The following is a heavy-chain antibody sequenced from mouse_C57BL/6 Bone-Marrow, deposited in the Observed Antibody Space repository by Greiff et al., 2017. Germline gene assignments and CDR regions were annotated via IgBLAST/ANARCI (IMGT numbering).Heavy chain of an antibody. D-gene: IGHD1-1*01. Sequence: EVQVLQSGAELVRPGSSVKMSCKTSGYTFTSYGINWVKQRPGQGLEWIGYINIGNGYTEYNEKFKGKATLTSDTSSCTAYMQLSSLTSEDSAIYFCARWGRYGAWFANWGQGNLVTVSA. CDR3: ARWGRYGAWFAN. V-gene: IGHV1-58*01. J-gene: IGHJ3*01. CDR1: GYTFTSYG. CDR2: INIGNGYT.